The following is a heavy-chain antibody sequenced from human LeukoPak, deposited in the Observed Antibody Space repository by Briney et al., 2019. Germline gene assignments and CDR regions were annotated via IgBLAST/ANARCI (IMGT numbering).Heavy chain of an antibody. CDR2: FYYSGST. Sequence: SETLSLTCVVSGDSITNGYYWGWIRQPPGKGLQWIGSFYYSGSTYYNPSLKSRVTISVDTSKNQLSLRLNSVTAADTAVYYCARPGATATDGFDIWGQGTLVTVSS. CDR3: ARPGATATDGFDI. D-gene: IGHD2-2*01. CDR1: GDSITNGYY. V-gene: IGHV4-38-2*01. J-gene: IGHJ3*02.